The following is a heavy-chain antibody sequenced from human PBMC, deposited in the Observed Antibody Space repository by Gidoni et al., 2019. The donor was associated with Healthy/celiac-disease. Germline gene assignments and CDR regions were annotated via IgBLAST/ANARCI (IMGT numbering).Heavy chain of an antibody. J-gene: IGHJ4*02. D-gene: IGHD6-13*01. Sequence: QVQLVESGGGVVQPGRSLRRSCAASGFNFSRYGMHWFRQAPGKRLELVAVIWYDGSNKYYADSVKGRFTISRDNSKNTLYLQMNSLRAEDTAVYYCAREGVSSSWYDMNYFDYWGQGTLVTVSS. V-gene: IGHV3-33*01. CDR3: AREGVSSSWYDMNYFDY. CDR2: IWYDGSNK. CDR1: GFNFSRYG.